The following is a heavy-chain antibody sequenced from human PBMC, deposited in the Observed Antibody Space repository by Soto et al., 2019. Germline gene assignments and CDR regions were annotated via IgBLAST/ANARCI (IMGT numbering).Heavy chain of an antibody. CDR2: ISYDGSNK. V-gene: IGHV3-30*18. D-gene: IGHD5-12*01. CDR3: AKVRDGYNFAIYFDY. J-gene: IGHJ4*02. Sequence: GGSLRLSCAASGFTFSSYGMHWVRQAPGKGLEWVAVISYDGSNKYYADSVKGRFTISRDNSKNRLYLQMNSLRAEDTAVYYCAKVRDGYNFAIYFDYWGQGTLVTVSS. CDR1: GFTFSSYG.